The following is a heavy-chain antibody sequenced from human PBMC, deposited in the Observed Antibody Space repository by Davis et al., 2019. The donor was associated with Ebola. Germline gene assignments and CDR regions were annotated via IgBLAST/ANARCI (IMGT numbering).Heavy chain of an antibody. CDR1: GGSISSYY. V-gene: IGHV4-59*12. CDR3: ARGIVPAARYFDL. J-gene: IGHJ2*01. CDR2: IYYSGST. D-gene: IGHD2-2*01. Sequence: SETLSLTCTVSGGSISSYYWSWIRQPPGKGLEWIGYIYYSGSTNYNPSLKRRVTISVDTSKNQFSLKLSSVTAADTAVYYCARGIVPAARYFDLWGRGTLVTVSS.